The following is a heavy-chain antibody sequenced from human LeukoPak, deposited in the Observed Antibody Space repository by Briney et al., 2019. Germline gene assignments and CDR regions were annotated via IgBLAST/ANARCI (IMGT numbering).Heavy chain of an antibody. Sequence: GASVKVSCKASGYTFTSYNMHWVRQAPGQGLEWMGWINPNSGGTNYAQKFQGRVTLTRDTSISTAYMELSRLRSDDTAVYYCASTPRGYCSGGSCYGYWGQGTLVTVSS. CDR1: GYTFTSYN. V-gene: IGHV1-2*02. CDR3: ASTPRGYCSGGSCYGY. J-gene: IGHJ4*02. D-gene: IGHD2-15*01. CDR2: INPNSGGT.